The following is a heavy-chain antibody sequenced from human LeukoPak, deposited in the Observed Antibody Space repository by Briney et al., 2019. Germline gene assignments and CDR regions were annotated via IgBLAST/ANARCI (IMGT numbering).Heavy chain of an antibody. CDR1: GGTFSSYT. V-gene: IGHV1-69*02. CDR2: IIPILGIA. Sequence: ASVKVSCKASGGTFSSYTISWVRQAPGQGLEWMGRIIPILGIANYAQKFQGRVTITAEKSTSTAYMELSSLRSEDTAVYYCAILGGLSYAFFDYWGQGTLVTVSS. D-gene: IGHD3-16*01. CDR3: AILGGLSYAFFDY. J-gene: IGHJ4*02.